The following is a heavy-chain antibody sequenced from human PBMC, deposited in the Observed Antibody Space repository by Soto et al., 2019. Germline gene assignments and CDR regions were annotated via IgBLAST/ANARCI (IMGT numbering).Heavy chain of an antibody. CDR1: GGSISSYY. Sequence: SETLSLTCTVSGGSISSYYWSWIRQPPGKGLEWIGYIYYSGSTNYNPSLKSRVTISVDTSKNQFSLKLSSVTAADTAVYYCARGKGTLDYWGQGTLVTVSS. V-gene: IGHV4-59*01. CDR2: IYYSGST. CDR3: ARGKGTLDY. J-gene: IGHJ4*02.